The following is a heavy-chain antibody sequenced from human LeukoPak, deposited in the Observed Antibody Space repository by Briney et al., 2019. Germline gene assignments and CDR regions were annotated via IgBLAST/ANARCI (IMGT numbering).Heavy chain of an antibody. D-gene: IGHD2-2*01. CDR1: GFTFSSYD. J-gene: IGHJ4*02. CDR3: ARGRYCSSTSCYGKNEFDY. Sequence: GGSLRLSCAASGFTFSSYDMHWVRQATGEGLEWVSAIGTAGDPYYPGSVKGRFTISRENAKNSLYLQMNSLRAGDTAVYYCARGRYCSSTSCYGKNEFDYWGQGTLVTVSS. CDR2: IGTAGDP. V-gene: IGHV3-13*05.